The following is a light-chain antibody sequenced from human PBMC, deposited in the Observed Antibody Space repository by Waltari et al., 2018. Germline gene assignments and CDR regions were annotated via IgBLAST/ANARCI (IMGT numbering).Light chain of an antibody. Sequence: QSALTQPASVSGSPGQSITISCTGTSSDVGRYNLVSSYQQHPGKPPKLMIYDVSKRPSGVSNRFSGSKSGNTASLTISGLQAEDEADYYCCSYAGSSTWVFGGGTKLTVL. CDR1: SSDVGRYNL. CDR3: CSYAGSSTWV. V-gene: IGLV2-23*02. J-gene: IGLJ3*02. CDR2: DVS.